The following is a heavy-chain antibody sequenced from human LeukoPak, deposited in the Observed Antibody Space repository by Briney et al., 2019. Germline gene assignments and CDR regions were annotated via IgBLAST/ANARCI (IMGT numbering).Heavy chain of an antibody. CDR2: IKEDGTDK. Sequence: GGSLRLSCAASGFTFSNSWMTWLRQAPGKGLEWVAHIKEDGTDKYYVDSVTGRFTISRDNTINSLYLQMSSLRAEDTAVYYCARVDWMIGAFDIWGQGTMVTVSS. D-gene: IGHD3-22*01. J-gene: IGHJ3*02. V-gene: IGHV3-7*05. CDR3: ARVDWMIGAFDI. CDR1: GFTFSNSW.